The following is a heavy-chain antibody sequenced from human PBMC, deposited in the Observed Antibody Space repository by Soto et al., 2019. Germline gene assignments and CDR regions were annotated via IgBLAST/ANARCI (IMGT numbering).Heavy chain of an antibody. V-gene: IGHV3-30-3*02. CDR2: ISYDGSNK. CDR3: AKLNLELYIDY. J-gene: IGHJ4*02. Sequence: GGSLRLSCAASGFTFSSYAMHWVRQAPGKGLEWVAVISYDGSNKYYADSVKGRFTISRDNSKNTLYLQMNSLRAEDTAVYYCAKLNLELYIDYWGQGTLVTVSS. CDR1: GFTFSSYA. D-gene: IGHD1-7*01.